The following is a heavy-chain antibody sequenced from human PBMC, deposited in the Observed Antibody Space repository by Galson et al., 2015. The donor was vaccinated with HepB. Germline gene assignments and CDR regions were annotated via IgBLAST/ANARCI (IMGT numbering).Heavy chain of an antibody. CDR2: IIPIFGTA. CDR3: ANLKEEIAAAGRIGYYYYYMDV. D-gene: IGHD6-13*01. CDR1: GGTFSSYA. Sequence: SVKVSCKASGGTFSSYAISWVRQAPGQGLEWMGGIIPIFGTANYAQKFQGRVTITADESTSTAYMELSSLRSEDTAVYYCANLKEEIAAAGRIGYYYYYMDVWGKGTTVTVSS. V-gene: IGHV1-69*13. J-gene: IGHJ6*03.